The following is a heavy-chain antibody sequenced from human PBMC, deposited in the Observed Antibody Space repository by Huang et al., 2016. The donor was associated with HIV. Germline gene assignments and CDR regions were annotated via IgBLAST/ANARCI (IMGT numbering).Heavy chain of an antibody. CDR1: GDSISRGGYL. Sequence: QVQLQESGPGPVKPSQTLSLTCTVSGDSISRGGYLWSWIRQSPGKGLEWFGSIYYTWTTSYNPSLRSRVTMSVDTSKNQFSLRLTSVTAEDTAVYYCARDRITQCNGGRCYSDWSDPWGQGTLVIVSS. J-gene: IGHJ5*02. CDR3: ARDRITQCNGGRCYSDWSDP. V-gene: IGHV4-30-4*08. D-gene: IGHD2-15*01. CDR2: IYYTWTT.